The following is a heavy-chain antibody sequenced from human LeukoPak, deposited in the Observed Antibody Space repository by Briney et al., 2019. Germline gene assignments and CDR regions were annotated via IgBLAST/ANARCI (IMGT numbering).Heavy chain of an antibody. D-gene: IGHD6-19*01. CDR3: ARGLYDTSGWPLGAFDF. V-gene: IGHV3-21*01. CDR1: GYTFMGYI. J-gene: IGHJ3*01. CDR2: ISGSGTYI. Sequence: GGSLRLSCTASGYTFMGYIMCWVRQAPGEGLERVSSISGSGTYIYYVDSLKGRFTSSRDNAKNALYLQMNSLRAEDTAVYFCARGLYDTSGWPLGAFDFWGQGTMVTVSS.